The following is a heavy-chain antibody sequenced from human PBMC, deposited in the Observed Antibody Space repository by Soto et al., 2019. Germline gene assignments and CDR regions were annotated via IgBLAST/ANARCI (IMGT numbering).Heavy chain of an antibody. J-gene: IGHJ4*02. CDR1: GFTFSSYG. Sequence: QVQLVESGGGVVQPGRSLRLSCAASGFTFSSYGMHWVRQVPGKGLEWVAVIWYDGSNKYYADSVKGRFTISRDNSKNTLYLQMNSLRAEDTAVYYCARVGIAAEYYFDYWGQGTLVTVSS. D-gene: IGHD6-13*01. V-gene: IGHV3-33*01. CDR3: ARVGIAAEYYFDY. CDR2: IWYDGSNK.